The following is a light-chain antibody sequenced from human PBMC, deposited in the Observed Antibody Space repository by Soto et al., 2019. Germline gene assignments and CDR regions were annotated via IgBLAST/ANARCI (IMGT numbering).Light chain of an antibody. J-gene: IGKJ1*01. V-gene: IGKV3-11*01. CDR3: QQRSNLWT. CDR2: DAS. CDR1: QSVSSY. Sequence: EIVLTQSPATLSLSPGEGATLSCRASQSVSSYLAWYQQKPGQAPRLLIYDASNRATGIPARFSGSGSGTDFTLTISSLEPEDFAVYYCQQRSNLWTFGQGTKV.